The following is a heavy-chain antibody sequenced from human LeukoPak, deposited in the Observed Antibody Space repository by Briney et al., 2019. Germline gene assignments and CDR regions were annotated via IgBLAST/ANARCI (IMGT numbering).Heavy chain of an antibody. CDR3: ARGRITMVRGVKNNWFDP. J-gene: IGHJ5*02. CDR2: ISAYNGNT. Sequence: ASVNVSCKASGYTFTSYGISWVRQAPGQGLEWMGWISAYNGNTNYAQKLQGRVTMTTDTSTSTAYMELRSLRSDDTAVYYCARGRITMVRGVKNNWFDPWGQGTLVTVSS. V-gene: IGHV1-18*01. CDR1: GYTFTSYG. D-gene: IGHD3-10*01.